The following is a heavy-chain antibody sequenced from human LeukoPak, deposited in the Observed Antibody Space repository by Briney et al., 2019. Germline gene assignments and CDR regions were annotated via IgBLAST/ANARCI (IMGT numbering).Heavy chain of an antibody. CDR2: MNPNSGNT. V-gene: IGHV1-8*01. Sequence: ASVKVSCKASGYTFTSYDINWVRQATGQGLEWMGWMNPNSGNTGYAQKFQGRVTMTRNTSISTAYMELRSLRSDDTAVYYCARVILTGYYSGADYYYYMDVWGKGTTVTISS. CDR1: GYTFTSYD. CDR3: ARVILTGYYSGADYYYYMDV. D-gene: IGHD3-9*01. J-gene: IGHJ6*03.